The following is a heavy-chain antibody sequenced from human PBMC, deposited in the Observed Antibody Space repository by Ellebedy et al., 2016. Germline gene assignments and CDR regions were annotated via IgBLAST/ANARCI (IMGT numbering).Heavy chain of an antibody. D-gene: IGHD6-19*01. CDR1: GFTFSNAW. V-gene: IGHV3-15*01. J-gene: IGHJ4*02. CDR2: IKSEAEGGTA. CDR3: ATDGRGMKLWLVRGVFDN. Sequence: GESLKISXGASGFTFSNAWMSWVRQAPGKGLEWVGRIKSEAEGGTAVYAAAVEGRFTISRDDSQNTLYLEMKNLKIEDTALYYCATDGRGMKLWLVRGVFDNWGQGTPVSVSS.